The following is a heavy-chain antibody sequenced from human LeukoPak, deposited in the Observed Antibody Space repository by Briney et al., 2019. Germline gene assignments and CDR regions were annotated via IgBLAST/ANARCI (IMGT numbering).Heavy chain of an antibody. J-gene: IGHJ4*02. D-gene: IGHD5-12*01. Sequence: KPSETLSLTCTVSGGTMSRYYWSWIRQPPGKRLEWIGFVHCNGSTSYNPSLKSRVTISVDTSKDQFSLKLSSVTAADTAVYYCAGSGYSGYDLNYWGQGTLVTVSS. V-gene: IGHV4-59*12. CDR2: VHCNGST. CDR1: GGTMSRYY. CDR3: AGSGYSGYDLNY.